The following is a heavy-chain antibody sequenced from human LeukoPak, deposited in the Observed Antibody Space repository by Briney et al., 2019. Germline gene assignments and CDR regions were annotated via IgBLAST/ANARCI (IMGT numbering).Heavy chain of an antibody. D-gene: IGHD5/OR15-5a*01. CDR1: GYTFTGYY. V-gene: IGHV1-2*02. J-gene: IGHJ6*03. CDR2: INPNSGGT. Sequence: ASVKVSCKASGYTFTGYYMHWVRQAPGQGLEWMGWINPNSGGTNYAQKFQGRVTMTRDTSISTAYMELSRLRSDDTAVYYCARQASTTHYYYYYYVDVWGKGTTVTVSS. CDR3: ARQASTTHYYYYYYVDV.